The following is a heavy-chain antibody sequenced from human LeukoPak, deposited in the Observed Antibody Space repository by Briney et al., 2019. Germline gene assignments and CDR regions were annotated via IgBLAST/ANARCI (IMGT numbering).Heavy chain of an antibody. J-gene: IGHJ6*04. CDR3: ASPMVAARGYYYYYGMDV. D-gene: IGHD2-15*01. CDR1: GFTFSSYE. V-gene: IGHV3-48*03. CDR2: ISSSGSTI. Sequence: LPGGSLRLSCAASGFTFSSYEMNWVRQAPGKGLEWVSYISSSGSTIYYADSVKGRFTISRDNAKNSLYLQMNSLRAEDTAVYYCASPMVAARGYYYYYGMDVWGKGTTVTVSS.